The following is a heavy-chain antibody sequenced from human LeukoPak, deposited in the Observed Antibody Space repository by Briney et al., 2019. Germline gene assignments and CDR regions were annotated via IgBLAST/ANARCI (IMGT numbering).Heavy chain of an antibody. CDR1: GFTFGDYA. D-gene: IGHD2-15*01. CDR2: IRSKGYGGTT. J-gene: IGHJ6*03. V-gene: IGHV3-49*04. CDR3: TRDGVVAAPPAHYYYMDV. Sequence: PGGSLRLSCTASGFTFGDYAMSWVRQAPGKGPEWVGFIRSKGYGGTTEYAASVKGRFTISRDDSKSMAYLQMNSLKTEDTAIYYCTRDGVVAAPPAHYYYMDVWGKGTTVTISS.